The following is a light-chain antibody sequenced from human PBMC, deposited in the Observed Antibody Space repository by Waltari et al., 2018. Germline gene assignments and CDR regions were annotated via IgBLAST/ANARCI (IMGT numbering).Light chain of an antibody. V-gene: IGLV7-43*01. CDR2: STS. CDR1: TGAATSGYY. CDR3: LLYYGGAQPWV. Sequence: QTVVTQEPSLTVSPGGTVTLTCASSTGAATSGYYPNWFQQKPGQAPRALIYSTSNQHSWTPARFSGSLLGGKAALTLSGVQPEDEAEYYCLLYYGGAQPWVFGGGTKLTVL. J-gene: IGLJ3*02.